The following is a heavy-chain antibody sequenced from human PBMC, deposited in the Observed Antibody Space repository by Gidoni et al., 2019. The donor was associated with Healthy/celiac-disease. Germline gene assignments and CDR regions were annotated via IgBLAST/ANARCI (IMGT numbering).Heavy chain of an antibody. Sequence: QVQLLQSVPEVKKPGAPAQVSCTASGYTFSRCGITRGRQGPGQGLEWMGWISAYNDNTNFAQKLQGRDTRTTDTSTSTAYMELKSLRSDDTAVYYWERDEGGGWTPLDYWGQGTLVTVSS. V-gene: IGHV1-18*01. CDR2: ISAYNDNT. D-gene: IGHD6-19*01. CDR1: GYTFSRCG. CDR3: ERDEGGGWTPLDY. J-gene: IGHJ4*02.